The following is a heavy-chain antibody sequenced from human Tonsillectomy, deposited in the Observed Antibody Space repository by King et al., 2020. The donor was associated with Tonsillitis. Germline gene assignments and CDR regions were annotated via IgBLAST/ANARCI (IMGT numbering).Heavy chain of an antibody. CDR2: IHPSGII. Sequence: VQLQQWGAGLLKPSEPLSLTCAVYGGSFTAYYWNWVRQPPGKGLEWIGEIHPSGIINYKPSLKSRVTISMDRAKNQFSLKLSSVTAADTAMYYCANTAGYWGQGTLVTVSS. V-gene: IGHV4-34*01. CDR3: ANTAGY. J-gene: IGHJ4*02. D-gene: IGHD4-17*01. CDR1: GGSFTAYY.